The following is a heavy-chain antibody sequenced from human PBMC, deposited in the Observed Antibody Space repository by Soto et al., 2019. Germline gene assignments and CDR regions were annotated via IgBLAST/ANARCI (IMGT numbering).Heavy chain of an antibody. V-gene: IGHV3-30*18. CDR3: AKQRSCGGVCHHLDY. CDR2: ISYHGGDK. D-gene: IGHD2-21*02. CDR1: GFTFSTHG. J-gene: IGHJ4*02. Sequence: PGGSLRLSCVASGFTFSTHGMHWVRQAPGKGLEWVAVISYHGGDKYYVDSVKGRFTISRDNSKNTLYLQMNSLRAEDTAVYYCAKQRSCGGVCHHLDYWGQGTLVTVSS.